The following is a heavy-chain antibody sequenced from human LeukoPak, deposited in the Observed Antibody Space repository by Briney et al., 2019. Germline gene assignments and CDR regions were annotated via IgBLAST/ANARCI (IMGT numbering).Heavy chain of an antibody. V-gene: IGHV4-59*08. CDR2: IYYSGST. Sequence: SETLSLTCTVSGGSISSYYWSWIRQPPGKGLEWIGYIYYSGSTNYNPSLKSRVTISVDTSKNQFSLKLSSVTAADTAVYYCARLGGYKSYLDYWGQGTLVTVSS. D-gene: IGHD5-24*01. CDR1: GGSISSYY. J-gene: IGHJ4*02. CDR3: ARLGGYKSYLDY.